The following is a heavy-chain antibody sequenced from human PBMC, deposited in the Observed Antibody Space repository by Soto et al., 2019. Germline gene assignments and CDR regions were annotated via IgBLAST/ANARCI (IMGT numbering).Heavy chain of an antibody. CDR2: INPILGTP. D-gene: IGHD5-12*01. J-gene: IGHJ4*02. CDR3: ARGGVDVVATSAFDY. Sequence: ASVKVSCKASGATYSTSAISWVRQAPGQGLEWMGGINPILGTPDYAHKFQGRVTITADESTSTVYMELGSLRSEDTALYFCARGGVDVVATSAFDYWGQGTLVTVSS. CDR1: GATYSTSA. V-gene: IGHV1-69*13.